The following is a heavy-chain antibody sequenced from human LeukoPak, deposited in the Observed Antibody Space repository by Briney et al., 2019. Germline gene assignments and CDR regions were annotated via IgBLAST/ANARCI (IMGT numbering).Heavy chain of an antibody. CDR1: GFTFSSYW. CDR2: INTDGSIT. Sequence: GGSLRLSCAVSGFTFSSYWMHWVRQAPGRGLVWVSHINTDGSITSSAESVKGRFTISRDNAKNSLYLQMNSLRAEDTAVYYCARDGGGVTTPYDAFDIWGQGTMVTVSS. CDR3: ARDGGGVTTPYDAFDI. J-gene: IGHJ3*02. V-gene: IGHV3-74*01. D-gene: IGHD4-17*01.